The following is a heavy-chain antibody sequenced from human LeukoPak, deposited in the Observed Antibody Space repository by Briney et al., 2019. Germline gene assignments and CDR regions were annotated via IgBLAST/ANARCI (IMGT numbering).Heavy chain of an antibody. CDR1: GGSISSYY. CDR3: ARRCSTSCYFSDY. D-gene: IGHD2-2*01. J-gene: IGHJ4*02. CDR2: IYYSGST. V-gene: IGHV4-59*12. Sequence: SSETLSLTCTVSGGSISSYYWSWIRQPPGKGLEWIGYIYYSGSTNYNPSLKSRVTISVDTSKNQFSLKLSSVTAADTAVYYCARRCSTSCYFSDYWGQGTLVTVSS.